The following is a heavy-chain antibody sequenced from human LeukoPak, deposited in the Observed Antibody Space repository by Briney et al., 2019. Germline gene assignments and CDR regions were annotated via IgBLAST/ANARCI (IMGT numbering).Heavy chain of an antibody. CDR1: GYTFTDHY. Sequence: SVKVSCKASGYTFTDHYMHWVRQAPGQGLEWMGGIIPIFGTANYAQKFQGRVTITADESTSTAYMELSSLRSEDTAVYYCARGVYGDYYYYYMDVWGKGTTVTISS. V-gene: IGHV1-69*13. CDR2: IIPIFGTA. J-gene: IGHJ6*03. CDR3: ARGVYGDYYYYYMDV. D-gene: IGHD6-6*01.